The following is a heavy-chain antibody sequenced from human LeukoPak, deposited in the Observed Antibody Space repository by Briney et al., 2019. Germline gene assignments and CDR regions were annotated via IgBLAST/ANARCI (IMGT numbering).Heavy chain of an antibody. D-gene: IGHD6-6*01. CDR3: ARDWGNSSSVY. J-gene: IGHJ4*02. CDR2: INPSGGST. CDR1: GYTFTSYY. Sequence: ASVKGSFKASGYTFTSYYMHWVRQAPGQGVEWMGIINPSGGSTSYAQKFQGRVTMTRDTSTSTVYMELSSLRSEDTAVYYCARDWGNSSSVYWGQGTLVTVSS. V-gene: IGHV1-46*03.